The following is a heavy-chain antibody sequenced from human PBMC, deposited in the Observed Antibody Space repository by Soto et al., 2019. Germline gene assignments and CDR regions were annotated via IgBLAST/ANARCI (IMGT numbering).Heavy chain of an antibody. D-gene: IGHD3-10*01. V-gene: IGHV4-39*01. CDR2: IYYSGST. J-gene: IGHJ6*02. Sequence: SETLSLSCTVSGGSISSSSYYWGWIRQPPGKGQEWIGSIYYSGSTYYNPSLKSRVTISVDTSKNQFSLKLSSVTAADTAVYYCARGYTMVRGVKNHYYGMDVWGQGTTVTVSS. CDR3: ARGYTMVRGVKNHYYGMDV. CDR1: GGSISSSSYY.